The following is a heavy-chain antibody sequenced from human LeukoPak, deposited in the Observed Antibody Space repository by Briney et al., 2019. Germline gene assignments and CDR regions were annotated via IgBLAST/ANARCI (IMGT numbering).Heavy chain of an antibody. D-gene: IGHD3-22*01. CDR1: GFTFSSYG. V-gene: IGHV3-30*19. CDR2: ISYDGSNK. Sequence: GGSLRLSCAASGFTFSSYGMHWVRQAPGKGLEWVAVISYDGSNKYYADSVKGRFTISRDNSKNTLYLQMNSLRAEDTAVYYCARSKTNYDSSGYSDAFDIWGQGTTVTVSS. J-gene: IGHJ3*02. CDR3: ARSKTNYDSSGYSDAFDI.